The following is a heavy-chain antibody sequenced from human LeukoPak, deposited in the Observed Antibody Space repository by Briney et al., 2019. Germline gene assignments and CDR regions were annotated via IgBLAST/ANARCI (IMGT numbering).Heavy chain of an antibody. V-gene: IGHV3-33*08. CDR3: ARDPSGSYKVDGMDV. Sequence: GRSLRLSCAASGFTFSSYGMHWVRQAPGKGLEWVAVIWYDGSNKYYADSVKGRFTISRDNSKNTLYLQMNSLRAEDTAVYYCARDPSGSYKVDGMDVWGQGTTVTVSS. D-gene: IGHD3-10*01. CDR1: GFTFSSYG. CDR2: IWYDGSNK. J-gene: IGHJ6*02.